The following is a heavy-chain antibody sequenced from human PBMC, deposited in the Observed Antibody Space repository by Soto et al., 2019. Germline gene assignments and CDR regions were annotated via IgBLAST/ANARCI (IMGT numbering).Heavy chain of an antibody. CDR1: GFSLSNAW. D-gene: IGHD4-17*01. V-gene: IGHV3-15*01. Sequence: EVQLVESGGGLVKPGESLRLSCAVSGFSLSNAWMTWVRLAPGKGLECVGRIKSISDGGTTDYAESVKGRFSISRDESANTLYLQMNILKIEATAVYFCGTGHGGRWGQGTMVTVSS. CDR2: IKSISDGGTT. CDR3: GTGHGGR. J-gene: IGHJ4*02.